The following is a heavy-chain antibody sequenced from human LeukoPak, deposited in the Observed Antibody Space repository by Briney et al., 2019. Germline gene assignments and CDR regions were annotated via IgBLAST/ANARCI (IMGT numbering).Heavy chain of an antibody. D-gene: IGHD4-17*01. CDR1: GFTFSTYW. CDR3: AKDVYGDYGGPDY. J-gene: IGHJ4*02. V-gene: IGHV3-23*01. Sequence: GGSLRLSCAASGFTFSTYWMSWVRQAPGKGLEWVSSIRGSDGSTYYADSVKGRFAISRDNSKNTLYLQMNSLRAEDTAVYYCAKDVYGDYGGPDYWGQGTLVTVSS. CDR2: IRGSDGST.